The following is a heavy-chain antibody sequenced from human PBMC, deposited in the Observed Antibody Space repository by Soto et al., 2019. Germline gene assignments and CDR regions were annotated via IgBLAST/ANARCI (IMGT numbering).Heavy chain of an antibody. Sequence: GASVKVSFKASGGTFSSYAISWLRQAPGQGLEWMGGIIPIFGTANYAQKFQGRVTITADESTSTAYMELSSLRSEDTAVYYCARGDTAMVYYYYYYGMDVWGQGTTVTVSS. D-gene: IGHD5-18*01. V-gene: IGHV1-69*13. J-gene: IGHJ6*02. CDR2: IIPIFGTA. CDR3: ARGDTAMVYYYYYYGMDV. CDR1: GGTFSSYA.